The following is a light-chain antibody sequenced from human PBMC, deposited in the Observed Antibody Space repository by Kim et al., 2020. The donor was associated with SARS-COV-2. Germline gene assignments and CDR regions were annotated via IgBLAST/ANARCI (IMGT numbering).Light chain of an antibody. J-gene: IGLJ3*02. V-gene: IGLV2-14*03. CDR3: SSFTSTSPVV. CDR1: SSDVGAYSY. Sequence: QSALTQPASVSGSSGQSITISCTGVSSDVGAYSYVSWYQQHPGKAPKLIIYDVSNRPSGVSNRFSGSQSGNAASLTISGLQAEDEADYHCSSFTSTSPVVFGGGTQLTVL. CDR2: DVS.